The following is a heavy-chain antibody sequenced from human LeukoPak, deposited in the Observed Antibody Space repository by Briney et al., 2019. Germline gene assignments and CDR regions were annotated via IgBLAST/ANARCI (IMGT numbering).Heavy chain of an antibody. J-gene: IGHJ3*02. CDR1: GGSISSGDYY. CDR3: AREISRAVPAAWHDAFDI. Sequence: SETLSLTCTVSGGSISSGDYYWSWIRQPPGKGLEWIGYIYYSGSTYYNPSLKSRVTISVDTSKNQFSLKLSSVTAADTAVYYCAREISRAVPAAWHDAFDIWGQGTMVTVSS. D-gene: IGHD2-2*01. CDR2: IYYSGST. V-gene: IGHV4-30-4*01.